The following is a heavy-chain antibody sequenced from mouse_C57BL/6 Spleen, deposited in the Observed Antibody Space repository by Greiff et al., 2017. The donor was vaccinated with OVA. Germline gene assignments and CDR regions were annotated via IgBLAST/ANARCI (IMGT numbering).Heavy chain of an antibody. CDR1: GYAFTNYL. J-gene: IGHJ1*03. D-gene: IGHD1-1*01. CDR3: ARSLIYYGSSPWYFDV. CDR2: INPGSGGT. Sequence: VQLQQSGAELVRPGTSVKVSCKASGYAFTNYLIEWVKQRPGQGLEWIGVINPGSGGTNYNEKFKGKATLTADKSSSTAYMQLSSLTSEDSAVYFCARSLIYYGSSPWYFDVWGTGTTVTVSS. V-gene: IGHV1-54*01.